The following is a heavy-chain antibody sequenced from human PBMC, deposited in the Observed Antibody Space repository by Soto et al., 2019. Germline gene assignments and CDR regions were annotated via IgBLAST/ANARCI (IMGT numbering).Heavy chain of an antibody. CDR3: ARDNGRAAAGNWFDP. V-gene: IGHV4-4*02. CDR1: GGSISSSNW. CDR2: IYHSGST. Sequence: XETLSLTCAVSGGSISSSNWWSCVRQPPGKGLEWIGEIYHSGSTNYNPSLKSRVTISVDKSKNQFSLKLSSVTAADTAVYYCARDNGRAAAGNWFDPWGQGTLVTVSS. D-gene: IGHD6-13*01. J-gene: IGHJ5*02.